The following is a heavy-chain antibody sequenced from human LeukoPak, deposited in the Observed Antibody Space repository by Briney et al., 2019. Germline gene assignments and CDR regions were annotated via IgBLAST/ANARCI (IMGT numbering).Heavy chain of an antibody. V-gene: IGHV4-59*11. CDR2: GST. Sequence: PSETLSLTCTVSGVSISSHCWSWIRQPPRKGLEWIGGSTNHNPSLKSRVTISVDTSKNQFSLKLSSVTAADTAVYYCARGVDCSDFAFDIWGQGTMVTASP. D-gene: IGHD2-15*01. CDR3: ARGVDCSDFAFDI. CDR1: GVSISSHC. J-gene: IGHJ3*02.